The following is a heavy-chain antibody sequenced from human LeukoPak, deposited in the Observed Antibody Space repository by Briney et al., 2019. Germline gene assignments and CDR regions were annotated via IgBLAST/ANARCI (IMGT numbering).Heavy chain of an antibody. CDR3: ERVGGGYYFDY. V-gene: IGHV3-53*01. J-gene: IGHJ4*02. CDR2: IYSGGST. CDR1: GFTVSSNY. Sequence: GGSLRLSCAASGFTVSSNYMSWVRQAPGKGLEWVSVIYSGGSTYYADSVKGRFTISRDNSKNTLYLQMNSLGAGDTAVYYCERVGGGYYFDYWGQGTLVTVSS. D-gene: IGHD3-16*01.